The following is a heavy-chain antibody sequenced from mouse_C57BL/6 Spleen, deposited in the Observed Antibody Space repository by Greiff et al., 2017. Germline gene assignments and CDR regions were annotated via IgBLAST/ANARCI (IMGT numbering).Heavy chain of an antibody. CDR3: ARRGGSSLYYAMDY. CDR1: GFTFSDYG. CDR2: ISNLAYSI. D-gene: IGHD1-1*01. J-gene: IGHJ4*01. Sequence: EVKLVESGGGLVQPGGSLKLSCAASGFTFSDYGMAWVRQAPRKGPEWVAFISNLAYSIYYADTVTGRFTISRENAKNTLYLEMSSLRSEDTAMYYCARRGGSSLYYAMDYWGQGTSVTVSS. V-gene: IGHV5-15*01.